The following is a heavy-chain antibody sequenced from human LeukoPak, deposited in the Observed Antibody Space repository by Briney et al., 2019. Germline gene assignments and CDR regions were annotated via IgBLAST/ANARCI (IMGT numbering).Heavy chain of an antibody. CDR3: ARAKPKNMVRGLIMRRESRYYFDY. J-gene: IGHJ4*02. Sequence: GGSLGLSCAASGFTFSNYEMNWVRQAPGKGLEWLSYISGNGNTIYYADSVKGRFTISRDNSKSTLHIQTNSLRAEDTAVYYCARAKPKNMVRGLIMRRESRYYFDYWGQGTLVTVSS. CDR1: GFTFSNYE. CDR2: ISGNGNTI. V-gene: IGHV3-48*03. D-gene: IGHD3-10*01.